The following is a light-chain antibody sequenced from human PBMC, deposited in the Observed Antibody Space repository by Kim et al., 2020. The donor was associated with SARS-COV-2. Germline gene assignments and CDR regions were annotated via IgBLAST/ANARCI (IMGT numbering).Light chain of an antibody. CDR1: QSVSNN. CDR2: GAS. V-gene: IGKV3-15*01. CDR3: QQYNQWPPEYT. J-gene: IGKJ2*01. Sequence: EIVMTQSPATLSVSPGERATLSCRASQSVSNNLAWYQHKAGQAPRLLIYGASTRATGIPVRFSGSGSGTEFILTISSLQSEDFAVYYCQQYNQWPPEYTFGQGTKLETK.